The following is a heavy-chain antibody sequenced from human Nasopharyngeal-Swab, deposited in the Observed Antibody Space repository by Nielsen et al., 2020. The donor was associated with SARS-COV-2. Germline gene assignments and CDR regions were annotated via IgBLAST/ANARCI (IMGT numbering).Heavy chain of an antibody. D-gene: IGHD3-22*01. V-gene: IGHV3-30*18. J-gene: IGHJ4*02. CDR1: GFTFSSSG. CDR3: SKDRYYYDSSGYYPVEPYLDY. Sequence: GSLKISCAASGFTFSSSGMHWVRQAPGKGLEWVSVISYDGSNKYYADSVKGRFTISRDNSKNTLYLQMNSLRAEDTAVYYCSKDRYYYDSSGYYPVEPYLDYWGQGTLVTVSS. CDR2: ISYDGSNK.